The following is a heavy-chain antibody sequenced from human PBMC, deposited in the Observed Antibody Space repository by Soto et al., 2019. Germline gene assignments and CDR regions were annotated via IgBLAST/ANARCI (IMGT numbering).Heavy chain of an antibody. V-gene: IGHV3-23*01. D-gene: IGHD6-6*01. J-gene: IGHJ6*02. CDR1: GFTFSDHA. CDR2: ISGSAFSGST. Sequence: ELQLLQSGGGLVQPGGSLRLSCAASGFTFSDHAMSWVRQAPGKGLEWVSAISGSAFSGSTHYADSVTGRFTTSRDYSMNTLFLRLNSLRAEATAFYFCRQRSSSSAALAYRMDVWGPGSTVTVS. CDR3: RQRSSSSAALAYRMDV.